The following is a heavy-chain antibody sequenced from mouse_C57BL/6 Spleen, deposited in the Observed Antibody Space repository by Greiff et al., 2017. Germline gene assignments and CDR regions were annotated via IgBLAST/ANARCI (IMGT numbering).Heavy chain of an antibody. CDR2: IDPETGGT. D-gene: IGHD5-1*01. V-gene: IGHV1-15*01. Sequence: QVHVKQSGAELVRPGASVTLSCKASGYTFTDYEMHWVKQTPVHGLEWIRAIDPETGGTAYNQKFKGKAILTADKSYSTAYMELRSLTSEDSAVYYCTRSRSNYPDYWGQGTTLTVYS. CDR3: TRSRSNYPDY. CDR1: GYTFTDYE. J-gene: IGHJ2*01.